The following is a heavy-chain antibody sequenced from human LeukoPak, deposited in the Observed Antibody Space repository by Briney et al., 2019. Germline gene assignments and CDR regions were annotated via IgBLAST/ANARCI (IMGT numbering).Heavy chain of an antibody. CDR3: ARLNYDILTGYYNWFDP. V-gene: IGHV4-59*11. J-gene: IGHJ5*02. CDR1: GASISSHY. CDR2: IHSSGYT. D-gene: IGHD3-9*01. Sequence: SETLSLTCIVSGASISSHYWSWIRQPPGKGLEWIGYIHSSGYTNYNPSLQSRVSMSTDMSENQFSLKLTSVTAADTAVYYCARLNYDILTGYYNWFDPWGQGTLVTVSS.